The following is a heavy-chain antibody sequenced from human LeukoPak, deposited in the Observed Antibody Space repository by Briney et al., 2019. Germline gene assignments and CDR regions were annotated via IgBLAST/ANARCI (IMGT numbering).Heavy chain of an antibody. J-gene: IGHJ5*02. CDR1: GGSFSGYY. V-gene: IGHV4-34*01. D-gene: IGHD3-10*01. CDR3: ARLDLYHGSGTFYFYFDP. CDR2: INYSGKT. Sequence: SETLSLTCAVYGGSFSGYYWSWIRQPPGKGLEWIAEINYSGKTNFNPSLGSRVAISVDTSKSQFSLKLTSVTAADTAIYYCARLDLYHGSGTFYFYFDPWGQGTLVTVSS.